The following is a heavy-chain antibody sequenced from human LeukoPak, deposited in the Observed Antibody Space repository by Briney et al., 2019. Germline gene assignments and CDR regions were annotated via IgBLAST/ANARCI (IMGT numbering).Heavy chain of an antibody. J-gene: IGHJ4*02. V-gene: IGHV1-8*03. CDR3: ARGNAVAGTRYYDY. D-gene: IGHD6-19*01. CDR2: MNPKSANS. CDR1: GYTFSVYD. Sequence: ASVKVSCRTSGYTFSVYDINWVRQTTGQGLEWVGRMNPKSANSGYALKFQDRVTITRDISTNTVYMEVSSLRPDDTAVYYCARGNAVAGTRYYDYWGPGTLVTVSS.